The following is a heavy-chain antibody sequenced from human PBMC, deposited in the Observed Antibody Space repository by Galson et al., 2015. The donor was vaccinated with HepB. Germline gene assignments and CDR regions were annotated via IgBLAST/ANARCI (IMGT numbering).Heavy chain of an antibody. CDR3: AREGHYYDSRGYYGVFDI. D-gene: IGHD3-22*01. Sequence: SVKVSCKASGGTFTNYALSWVRQAPGQGLGWMGGIIPTLHTPNYAQKFQGRVTISTDESTSTVYMELSSLRSEDTAFYYCAREGHYYDSRGYYGVFDIWGQGTMVTVSS. CDR2: IIPTLHTP. V-gene: IGHV1-69*05. J-gene: IGHJ3*02. CDR1: GGTFTNYA.